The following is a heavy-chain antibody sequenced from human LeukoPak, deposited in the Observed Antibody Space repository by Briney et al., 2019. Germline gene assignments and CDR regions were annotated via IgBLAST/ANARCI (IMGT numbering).Heavy chain of an antibody. J-gene: IGHJ4*02. D-gene: IGHD6-6*01. Sequence: GGSLRLSCAASGFTFSSYAMSWVRQAPGKGPEWVSSISRGSGHIYYADSVKGRFTISRDNARNSLYLQMNSLRAEDTAIYYCARVDAALDYWGQGTLVTVSS. CDR2: ISRGSGHI. V-gene: IGHV3-21*01. CDR3: ARVDAALDY. CDR1: GFTFSSYA.